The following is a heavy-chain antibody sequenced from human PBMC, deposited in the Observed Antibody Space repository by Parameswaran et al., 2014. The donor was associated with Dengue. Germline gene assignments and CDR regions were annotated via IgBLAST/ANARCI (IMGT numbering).Heavy chain of an antibody. Sequence: WIRQPQEGLEWVAVISYDGSNKYYADSVKGRFTISRDNSKNTLYLQMNSLRAEDTAVYYCAREGVRGSGWTQTGYFDLWGRGTLVTVSS. V-gene: IGHV3-30*16. CDR2: ISYDGSNK. D-gene: IGHD6-19*01. CDR3: AREGVRGSGWTQTGYFDL. J-gene: IGHJ2*01.